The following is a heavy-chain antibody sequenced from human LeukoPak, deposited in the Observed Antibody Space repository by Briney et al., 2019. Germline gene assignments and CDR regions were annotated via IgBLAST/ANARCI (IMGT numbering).Heavy chain of an antibody. V-gene: IGHV1-2*06. CDR1: GYTFTGYY. CDR3: AKGGTAREYYFDY. CDR2: INPNNGGT. J-gene: IGHJ4*02. Sequence: GASVKVSCKASGYTFTGYYMHWVRQAPGQGLEWMGRINPNNGGTNYAQKFQGRVTMTRDTSISTAYMELSRLRSDDTAVYYCAKGGTAREYYFDYWGQGTLVTVSS. D-gene: IGHD6-6*01.